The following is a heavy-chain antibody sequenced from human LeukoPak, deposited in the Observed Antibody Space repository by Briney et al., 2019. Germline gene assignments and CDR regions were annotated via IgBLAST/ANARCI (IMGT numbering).Heavy chain of an antibody. CDR2: ISYDGSNK. CDR1: GFAFSSYA. V-gene: IGHV3-30*04. D-gene: IGHD3-10*01. CDR3: ARDPGSYYYYYYMDV. J-gene: IGHJ6*03. Sequence: PGGSLRLSCAASGFAFSSYAMHWVRQAPGKGLEWVAVISYDGSNKYYADSVKGRFTISRDNSKNTLYLQMNSLRAEDTAVYYCARDPGSYYYYYYMDVWGKGTTVAVSS.